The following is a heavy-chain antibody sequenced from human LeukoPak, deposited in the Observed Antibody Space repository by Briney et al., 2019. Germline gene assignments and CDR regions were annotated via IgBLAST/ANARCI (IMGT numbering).Heavy chain of an antibody. V-gene: IGHV5-51*01. CDR1: GYSFSDHW. J-gene: IGHJ4*02. D-gene: IGHD3-3*01. CDR2: IYPGNSET. CDR3: ARQYYDFWSGYYSPGFDY. Sequence: GESLKISCKGTGYSFSDHWIGWVRQTPGKGLEWMGIIYPGNSETRYSTSFQGQVTISADKPISTAYLQWSSLKASDTAMYYCARQYYDFWSGYYSPGFDYWGQGTLVTVSS.